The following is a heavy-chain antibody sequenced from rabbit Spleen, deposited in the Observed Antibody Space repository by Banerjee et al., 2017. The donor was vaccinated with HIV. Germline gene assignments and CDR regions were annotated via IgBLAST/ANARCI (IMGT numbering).Heavy chain of an antibody. J-gene: IGHJ6*01. CDR2: VAAGVSLTS. D-gene: IGHD8-1*01. Sequence: EESGGDLVKPGASLTLTCTASGFSFTYIDYLCWVRQPPGKGPEWIACVAAGVSLTSYYATWAKGRFTISKTSSTTVTLQMTSLTAADTATYFCARDSGTSFSSYGMDLWGPGTLVTVS. CDR1: GFSFTYIDY. CDR3: ARDSGTSFSSYGMDL. V-gene: IGHV1S40*01.